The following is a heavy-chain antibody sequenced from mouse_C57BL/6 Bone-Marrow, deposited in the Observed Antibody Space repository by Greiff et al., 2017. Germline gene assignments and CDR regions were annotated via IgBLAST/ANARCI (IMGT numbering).Heavy chain of an antibody. Sequence: QVQLQQPGAELVKPGASVKLSCKASGYTFTSYWMHWVKQRPGQGLEWIGMIHPNSGSTNYNAKFKSKATLTVDTSSSTAYMQLSSLTSEDSAVYYWARRGYGSSYDWYFDVWGTGTTVTVSS. J-gene: IGHJ1*03. V-gene: IGHV1-64*01. CDR3: ARRGYGSSYDWYFDV. CDR2: IHPNSGST. CDR1: GYTFTSYW. D-gene: IGHD1-1*01.